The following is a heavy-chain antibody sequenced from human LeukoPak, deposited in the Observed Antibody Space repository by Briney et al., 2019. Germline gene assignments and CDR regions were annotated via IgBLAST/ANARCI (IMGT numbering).Heavy chain of an antibody. CDR3: ARRESASNIDY. CDR2: IYPGDSDT. CDR1: GYRFTNYW. V-gene: IGHV5-51*01. Sequence: GESLKISCKGSGYRFTNYWISWVRQMPGRGLEWMGIIYPGDSDTRYSPSFQGQVTISVDKSISTAYLQWSSLKASDTAMYYCARRESASNIDYWGQGTLVTVSS. D-gene: IGHD1-26*01. J-gene: IGHJ4*02.